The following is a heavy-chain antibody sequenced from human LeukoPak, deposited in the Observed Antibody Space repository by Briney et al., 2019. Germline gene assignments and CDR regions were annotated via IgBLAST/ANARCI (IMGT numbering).Heavy chain of an antibody. J-gene: IGHJ6*03. CDR2: IYYSGST. CDR1: GGSISSSSNY. V-gene: IGHV4-39*01. CDR3: ARGYYYYYYMDV. Sequence: SETLSLTCTVSGGSISSSSNYWGWIRQPPGKGLEWIGSIYYSGSTYYNPSLKSRVTISVDTSKNQFSLKLSSVTAADTAVYYCARGYYYYYYMDVWGKGTTVTVSS.